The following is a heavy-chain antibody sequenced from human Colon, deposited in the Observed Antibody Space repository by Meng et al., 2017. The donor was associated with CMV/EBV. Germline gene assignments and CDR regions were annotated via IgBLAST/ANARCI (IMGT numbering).Heavy chain of an antibody. V-gene: IGHV4-59*02. Sequence: SETLSLTCTVSGVSVSSFWWSWIRQSPGKGLEWIGYIHYSGTTNQNPSLRSRVIMSVDTSKNQFSLKLSSVTAADTAVYYCARDNGDYYYGMDVWGQGTTVTVSS. D-gene: IGHD3-16*02. CDR2: IHYSGTT. CDR3: ARDNGDYYYGMDV. CDR1: GVSVSSFW. J-gene: IGHJ6*02.